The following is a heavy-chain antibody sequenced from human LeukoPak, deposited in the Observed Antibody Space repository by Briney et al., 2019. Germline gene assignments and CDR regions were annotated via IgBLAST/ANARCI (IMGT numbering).Heavy chain of an antibody. CDR1: GGTLSSYI. CDR2: IIPILDRT. Sequence: SVKVSCKASGGTLSSYIITWVRQAPGQGLEWMGRIIPILDRTNYAQKFQGRVTITADKSTSTVYMEMTSLRSEDTALYFCAGEYCSSDTCLKAYYYYGMDVWGQGTTVTVSS. D-gene: IGHD2-15*01. J-gene: IGHJ6*02. V-gene: IGHV1-69*08. CDR3: AGEYCSSDTCLKAYYYYGMDV.